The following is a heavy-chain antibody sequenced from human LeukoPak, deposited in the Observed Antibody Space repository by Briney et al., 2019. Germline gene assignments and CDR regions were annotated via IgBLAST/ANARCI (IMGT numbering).Heavy chain of an antibody. J-gene: IGHJ4*02. V-gene: IGHV3-30*02. CDR3: ALGKNFGYHYFDF. Sequence: GGSLRLSCATSGFTFNNYNMHWVRRAPGKGLEWMTFIRFDGSEKYYADSVKGRFTISRDYSKKTLFLQMSSLRPEVTAVYYCALGKNFGYHYFDFWGQGALVTVSS. CDR2: IRFDGSEK. D-gene: IGHD2-2*03. CDR1: GFTFNNYN.